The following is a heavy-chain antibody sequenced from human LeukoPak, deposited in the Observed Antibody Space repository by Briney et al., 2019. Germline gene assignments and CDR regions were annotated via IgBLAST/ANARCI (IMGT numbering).Heavy chain of an antibody. CDR2: IFYSGST. V-gene: IGHV4-59*01. CDR3: ARGGYIYGSRGNWFDP. J-gene: IGHJ5*02. CDR1: GVSISSYY. Sequence: SETLSLTCSVSGVSISSYYWSWIRQPPGKGLEWIGYIFYSGSTNYNPSLKSRVTISADTSKDQFSLRLSSVTAADTAVYYCARGGYIYGSRGNWFDPWGQGTLVTVSS. D-gene: IGHD5-18*01.